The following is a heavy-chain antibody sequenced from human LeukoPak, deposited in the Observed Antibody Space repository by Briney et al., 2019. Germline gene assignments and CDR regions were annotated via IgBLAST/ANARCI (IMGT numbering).Heavy chain of an antibody. D-gene: IGHD3-22*01. CDR2: IYYSGSI. Sequence: TLSLTCTVSGGSISSGGYYWSWVRQHPGKGLEWIGYIYYSGSIYYNPSLKSRVTISVDTSKNQFSLKLSSVTAADTAVYYCARELYYYDSSGYYGYFDYWGQGTLVTVSS. CDR3: ARELYYYDSSGYYGYFDY. V-gene: IGHV4-31*03. J-gene: IGHJ4*02. CDR1: GGSISSGGYY.